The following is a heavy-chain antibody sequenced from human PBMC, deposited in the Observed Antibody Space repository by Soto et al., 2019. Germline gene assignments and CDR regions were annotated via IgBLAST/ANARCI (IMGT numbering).Heavy chain of an antibody. CDR1: GYTLTELS. CDR2: FDPEDGET. J-gene: IGHJ3*02. V-gene: IGHV1-24*01. CDR3: ATRIAVAGVNAFDI. D-gene: IGHD6-19*01. Sequence: ASVKVSCKVSGYTLTELSMHWVRQAPGKGLEWMGGFDPEDGETIYAQKFQGRVTMTEDTSTDTAYMELSGLRSEDTAVYYCATRIAVAGVNAFDIWGQGTMVTVSS.